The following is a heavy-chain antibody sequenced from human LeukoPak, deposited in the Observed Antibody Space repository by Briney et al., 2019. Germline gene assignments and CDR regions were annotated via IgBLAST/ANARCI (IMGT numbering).Heavy chain of an antibody. CDR3: ARGRDFWSGYLHWFDP. J-gene: IGHJ5*02. CDR1: GYTLTSYV. Sequence: ASVKVSCKASGYTLTSYVINWVRQATGQGLEWMGWMNPIRGNTGYAQKSQGRVTITRNTFISTAYKELSSLRSEDTAVYYCARGRDFWSGYLHWFDPWGQGALVTVSS. D-gene: IGHD3-3*01. CDR2: MNPIRGNT. V-gene: IGHV1-8*03.